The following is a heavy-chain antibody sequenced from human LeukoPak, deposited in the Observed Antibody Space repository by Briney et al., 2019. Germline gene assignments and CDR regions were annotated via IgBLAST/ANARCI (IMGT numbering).Heavy chain of an antibody. CDR3: AKDFYPGIAAAGILYYGMDV. D-gene: IGHD6-13*01. CDR2: ISGDGGST. V-gene: IGHV3-43*02. Sequence: GGSLRLSCAASGFTFDDYAMHWVRQAPGKGLEWVSLISGDGGSTYYADSVKGRFTISRDNSKNSLYLQINSLRTEDTALYYCAKDFYPGIAAAGILYYGMDVWGQGTTVTVSS. CDR1: GFTFDDYA. J-gene: IGHJ6*02.